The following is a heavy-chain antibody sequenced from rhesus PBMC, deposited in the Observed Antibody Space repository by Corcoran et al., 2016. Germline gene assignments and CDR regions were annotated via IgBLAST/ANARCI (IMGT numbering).Heavy chain of an antibody. Sequence: QVQLQQWGEGLVKPSETLSLTCAVYGGSISSNYWSWIRQPPGKGLEWIGRIRSGGSTNYNPALKSLVTLSIATSQTQCSMKLSSVTAADTAVYYCARGLEPSWAYWYFDLWGPGTPITISS. CDR2: IRSGGST. J-gene: IGHJ2*01. D-gene: IGHD1-1*01. V-gene: IGHV4-160*01. CDR1: GGSISSNY. CDR3: ARGLEPSWAYWYFDL.